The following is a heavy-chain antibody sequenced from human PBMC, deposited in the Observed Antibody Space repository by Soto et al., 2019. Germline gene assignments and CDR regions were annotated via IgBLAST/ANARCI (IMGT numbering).Heavy chain of an antibody. Sequence: EVQLVESGEGLVQPGGSLRLSCAASGFTFSSYNIHWIRQAPGKGLEFVSAISRSGDRTYYADSVKGRFTITRDNSKNTVWLQMGSLRAEDRAVYYVARARCSSGQCYYFDYWGRGALVSVSS. CDR1: GFTFSSYN. CDR2: ISRSGDRT. J-gene: IGHJ4*02. V-gene: IGHV3-64*02. D-gene: IGHD2-15*01. CDR3: ARARCSSGQCYYFDY.